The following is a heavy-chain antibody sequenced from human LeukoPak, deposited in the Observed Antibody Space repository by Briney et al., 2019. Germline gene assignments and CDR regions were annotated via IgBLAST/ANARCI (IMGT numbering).Heavy chain of an antibody. CDR1: AYSFTSYW. CDR2: IYPGNSDT. J-gene: IGHJ4*02. Sequence: GECLKISCKGSAYSFTSYWIGWVRQMPRKGLEWMGIIYPGNSDTRYSPSFQGQVTISSDKSISTAYLQLRSLKPSDTAMYYCARRYYYDSSGYYDDYWGQGTLVTVSS. CDR3: ARRYYYDSSGYYDDY. V-gene: IGHV5-51*01. D-gene: IGHD3-22*01.